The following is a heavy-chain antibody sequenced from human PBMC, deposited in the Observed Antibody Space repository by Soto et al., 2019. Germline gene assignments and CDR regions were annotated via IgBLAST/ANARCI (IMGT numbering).Heavy chain of an antibody. CDR1: GFTFSSYG. CDR3: AKDRMGAGVRGYFGY. CDR2: IIYDGSTK. Sequence: QVQLVESGGGVVQPGRSLRLSCAASGFTFSSYGMHWVRQAPGKGLEWVAVIIYDGSTKYYADSVKGRFTISRDNSKSTLYLQMNRLRAEDTAVYYCAKDRMGAGVRGYFGYWGQGSLVTVSS. D-gene: IGHD3-10*01. V-gene: IGHV3-30*18. J-gene: IGHJ4*02.